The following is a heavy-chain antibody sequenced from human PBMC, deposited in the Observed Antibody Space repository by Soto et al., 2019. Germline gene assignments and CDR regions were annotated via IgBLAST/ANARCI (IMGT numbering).Heavy chain of an antibody. CDR2: IYYSGST. V-gene: IGHV4-59*01. Sequence: PSETLSLTCTVSGGSISSYYWSWIRQPPGKGLEWIGYIYYSGSTNYNPSLKSRVTISVDTSKNQFSLKLSSVTAADTAVYYCARDGVRSMWELLRAGLDYWGQGTLVTVSS. CDR3: ARDGVRSMWELLRAGLDY. D-gene: IGHD1-26*01. J-gene: IGHJ4*02. CDR1: GGSISSYY.